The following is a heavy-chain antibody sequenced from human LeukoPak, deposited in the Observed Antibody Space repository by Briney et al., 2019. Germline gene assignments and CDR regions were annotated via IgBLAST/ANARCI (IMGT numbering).Heavy chain of an antibody. CDR2: ISSSSSYI. D-gene: IGHD6-19*01. Sequence: GGSLRLSCAASGFTFSSYSMNWVRQAPGKGLEWVSSISSSSSYIYYADSVKGRFTISRDNAKNSLYLQMNSLRAEDTAVYYCARWYSSGWFPRSYFDYWGQGTLVTVSS. V-gene: IGHV3-21*01. CDR3: ARWYSSGWFPRSYFDY. CDR1: GFTFSSYS. J-gene: IGHJ4*02.